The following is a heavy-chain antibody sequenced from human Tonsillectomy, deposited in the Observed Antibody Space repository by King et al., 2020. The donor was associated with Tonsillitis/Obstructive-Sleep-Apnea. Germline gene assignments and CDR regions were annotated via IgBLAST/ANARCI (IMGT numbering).Heavy chain of an antibody. CDR1: GFTFSSYA. D-gene: IGHD3-3*01. J-gene: IGHJ4*02. V-gene: IGHV3-23*04. CDR2: ISSRGGST. Sequence: VQLVESGGGLVQPGGSLRLSCAASGFTFSSYAMSWVSQAPGKGLEWVSAISSRGGSTYYADSVKGRFTISRDNSKNTLYLQMNSLRAEDTAVYYCAKDPGSRFLEWSYDYWGQGTLVTVSS. CDR3: AKDPGSRFLEWSYDY.